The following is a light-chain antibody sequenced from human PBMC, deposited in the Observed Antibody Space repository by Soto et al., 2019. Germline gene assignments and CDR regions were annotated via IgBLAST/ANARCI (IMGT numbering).Light chain of an antibody. CDR1: QSVSSN. CDR2: VTS. J-gene: IGKJ4*01. CDR3: QQYNKWPLT. Sequence: EIVMTQSPATLSVSPGERATLSCRASQSVSSNLAWYQQKPGQAPRLLIYVTSTRATGIPARFSGSGSGTDFTLTISTLQSADFAVYYCQQYNKWPLTFGGGTKVEIK. V-gene: IGKV3-15*01.